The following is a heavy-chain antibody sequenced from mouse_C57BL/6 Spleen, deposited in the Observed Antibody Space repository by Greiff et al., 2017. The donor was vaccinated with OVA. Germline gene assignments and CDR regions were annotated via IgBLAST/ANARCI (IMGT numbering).Heavy chain of an antibody. J-gene: IGHJ4*01. Sequence: EVQRVESGGGLVKPGGSLKLSCAASGFTFSSYAMSWVRQTPEKRLEWVATISDGGSYTYYPDNVKGRFTISRDNAKNNLYLQMSHLKSEDTAMYYCARDRSRPYDAMDYWGQGTSVTVSS. CDR3: ARDRSRPYDAMDY. V-gene: IGHV5-4*01. CDR1: GFTFSSYA. D-gene: IGHD3-1*01. CDR2: ISDGGSYT.